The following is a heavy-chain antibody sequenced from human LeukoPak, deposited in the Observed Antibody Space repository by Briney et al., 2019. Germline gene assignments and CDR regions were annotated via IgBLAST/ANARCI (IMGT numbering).Heavy chain of an antibody. J-gene: IGHJ3*02. D-gene: IGHD6-13*01. V-gene: IGHV4-4*07. CDR3: ARVRVAAASSAFDI. CDR1: GGSISGYY. CDR2: IYTSGTT. Sequence: SETLSLTCTVSGGSISGYYWSWIRQPVGKELEWIGRIYTSGTTHDNPSLKSRVTMSVDTSKNQFSLKLSSVTAADTAVYYCARVRVAAASSAFDIWGQGTMVTVSS.